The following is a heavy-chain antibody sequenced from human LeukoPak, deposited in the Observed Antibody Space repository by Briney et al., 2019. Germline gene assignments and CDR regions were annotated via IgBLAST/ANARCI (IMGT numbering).Heavy chain of an antibody. CDR1: GGSISSSNYY. CDR2: MYYSGNT. CDR3: ARGIGIPESNWCHP. D-gene: IGHD1-14*01. V-gene: IGHV4-39*07. J-gene: IGHJ5*02. Sequence: SETLSLTCTVSGGSISSSNYYWGWIRQPPGKGLEWIGSMYYSGNTDYNPSLKSRVTISADTSKNQFSLKLSSVTAADTAVYYCARGIGIPESNWCHPWGQGTLVTVSS.